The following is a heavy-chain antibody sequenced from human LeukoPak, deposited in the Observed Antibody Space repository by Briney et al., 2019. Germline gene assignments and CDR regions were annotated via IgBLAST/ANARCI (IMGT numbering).Heavy chain of an antibody. V-gene: IGHV3-21*04. Sequence: PGGSLRLSCAASGFTFSSYSMNWVRQAPGKGLEWVSSISSSSSYMYYADSVKGRFTISRDNSKNTLYLQMNSLRAEDTAVYYCAKDEDIVVVVAATPIYFDYWGQGTLVTVSS. CDR1: GFTFSSYS. J-gene: IGHJ4*02. CDR3: AKDEDIVVVVAATPIYFDY. D-gene: IGHD2-15*01. CDR2: ISSSSSYM.